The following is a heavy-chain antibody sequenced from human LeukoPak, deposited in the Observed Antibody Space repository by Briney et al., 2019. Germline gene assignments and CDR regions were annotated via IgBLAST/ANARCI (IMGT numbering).Heavy chain of an antibody. Sequence: GGSLRLSCAASGFSFISNAMHRVRQAPGKGLEWLAIIWYDGSNEYYADSVKGRFTISRDNSKNTLYLQMNSLRAEDTAVYYCARGGKSARPDYWGQGTLVTVSS. V-gene: IGHV3-33*01. CDR3: ARGGKSARPDY. D-gene: IGHD6-6*01. J-gene: IGHJ4*02. CDR2: IWYDGSNE. CDR1: GFSFISNA.